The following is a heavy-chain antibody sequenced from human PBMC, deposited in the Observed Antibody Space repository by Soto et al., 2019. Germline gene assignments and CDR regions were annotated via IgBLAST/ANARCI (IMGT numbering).Heavy chain of an antibody. CDR2: IYWADDK. CDR3: AHRVLRTVFGLVTTTAIYFDF. CDR1: GFSLTTSGVG. Sequence: QITLNESGPTQVKPRQTLTLTCTFSGFSLTTSGVGVGWIRQSPGKAPEWLALIYWADDKRYSPSLKSRLTITRDTSKNPVVLTVADLDPADTATYYCAHRVLRTVFGLVTTTAIYFDFWGQGTPVAVSS. J-gene: IGHJ4*02. V-gene: IGHV2-5*02. D-gene: IGHD3-3*01.